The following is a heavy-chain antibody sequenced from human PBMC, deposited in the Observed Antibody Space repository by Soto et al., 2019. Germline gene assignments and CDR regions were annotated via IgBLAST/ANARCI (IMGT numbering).Heavy chain of an antibody. D-gene: IGHD6-13*01. CDR3: ARVCSSSWSFYYYYYMDV. CDR2: IYYSGST. V-gene: IGHV4-31*03. Sequence: SETLSLTCTVSGGSISSGGYYWSWIRQHPGKGLEWIGYIYYSGSTYYNPSLKSRVTISVDTSKNQFSLKLSSVTAADTAVYYCARVCSSSWSFYYYYYMDVWGKATTVTVSS. CDR1: GGSISSGGYY. J-gene: IGHJ6*03.